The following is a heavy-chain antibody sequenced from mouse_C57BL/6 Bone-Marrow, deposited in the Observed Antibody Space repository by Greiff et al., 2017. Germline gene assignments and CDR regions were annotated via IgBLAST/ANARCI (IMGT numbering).Heavy chain of an antibody. CDR3: ARSYDYVDN. J-gene: IGHJ2*01. D-gene: IGHD2-4*01. CDR2: IDPSDSST. Sequence: QVQLQQPGAELVRPGTSVKLSCTASGYTFTSYWMHWVKQSPGPGLEWIGVIDPSDSSTNYHQKFKGKATMTVDTSSSTVYMQLSSLKSEDTAVYYCARSYDYVDNWGQGTTLTVSS. V-gene: IGHV1-59*01. CDR1: GYTFTSYW.